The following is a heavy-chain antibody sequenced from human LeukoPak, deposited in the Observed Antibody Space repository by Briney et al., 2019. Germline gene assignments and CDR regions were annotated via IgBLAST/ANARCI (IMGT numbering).Heavy chain of an antibody. CDR1: GGSISSGGYS. D-gene: IGHD3-9*01. Sequence: SQTLSLTCAVSGGSISSGGYSWSWIRQPPGKGLEWIGYIYYSGSTYYNPSLESRVTISVDTSKNQFSLKLSSVTAADTAVYYCARVSMVYDILTGNVPAANWYFDLWGRGTLVTVSS. J-gene: IGHJ2*01. V-gene: IGHV4-30-4*07. CDR2: IYYSGST. CDR3: ARVSMVYDILTGNVPAANWYFDL.